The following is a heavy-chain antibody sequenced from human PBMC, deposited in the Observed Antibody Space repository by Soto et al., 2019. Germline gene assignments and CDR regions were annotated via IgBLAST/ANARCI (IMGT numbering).Heavy chain of an antibody. CDR1: GVSISSGGLY. Sequence: NPSETLSLTCTVSGVSISSGGLYWHWIRQHPGKGLERIGYIYDSEFTYYNPSLESRLSISMDTSKNQFSLKLNSVTAADTAVYYCATSSEYFEYLQPWGQGTLVTVSS. D-gene: IGHD2-2*01. J-gene: IGHJ1*01. CDR2: IYDSEFT. CDR3: ATSSEYFEYLQP. V-gene: IGHV4-31*03.